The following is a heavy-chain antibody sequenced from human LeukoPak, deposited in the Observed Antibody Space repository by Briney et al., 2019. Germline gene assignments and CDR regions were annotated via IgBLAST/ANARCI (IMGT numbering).Heavy chain of an antibody. D-gene: IGHD3-22*01. CDR2: INPNSGGT. CDR3: ARDGMQGDSSGPTAAFDI. V-gene: IGHV1-2*04. Sequence: GASVKVSCKASGYTFTNHDINWVRQASGQGLEWMGWINPNSGGTNYAQKFQGWVTMTRDTSISTAYMELSRLRSDDTAVYYCARDGMQGDSSGPTAAFDIWGQGTMVTVSS. CDR1: GYTFTNHD. J-gene: IGHJ3*02.